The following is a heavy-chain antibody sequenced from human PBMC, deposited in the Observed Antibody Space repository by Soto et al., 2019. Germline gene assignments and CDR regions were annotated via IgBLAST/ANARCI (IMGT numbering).Heavy chain of an antibody. D-gene: IGHD6-13*01. V-gene: IGHV4-31*03. Sequence: QVQLQESGPGLVKPSQTLSLTCTVSGGSISSGGYYWSWIRQHPGKGLEWIGYIYYSGSTYYNPSLQSRVTISVDTSKTQFSLKLSSVTAADTAVYYCARAGLAYGYYYYYMDVWGKGTTVTVSS. CDR2: IYYSGST. CDR3: ARAGLAYGYYYYYMDV. CDR1: GGSISSGGYY. J-gene: IGHJ6*03.